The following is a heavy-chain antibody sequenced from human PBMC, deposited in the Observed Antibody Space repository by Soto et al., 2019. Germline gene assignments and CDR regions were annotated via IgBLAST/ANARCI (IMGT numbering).Heavy chain of an antibody. V-gene: IGHV4-31*03. CDR3: ARARSYPHDFWSGYIIPFDY. CDR2: IYYSGST. Sequence: SETLSLTCTVSGGSISSGGYYWSWIRQHPGKGLEWIGYIYYSGSTYYNPSLKSRVTISVDTSKNQFSLKLSSVTAADTAVYYCARARSYPHDFWSGYIIPFDYWGQGTLVTVSS. J-gene: IGHJ4*02. CDR1: GGSISSGGYY. D-gene: IGHD3-3*01.